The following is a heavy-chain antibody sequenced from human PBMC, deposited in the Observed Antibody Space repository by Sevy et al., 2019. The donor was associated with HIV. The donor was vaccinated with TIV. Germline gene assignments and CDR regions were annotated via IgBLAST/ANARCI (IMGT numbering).Heavy chain of an antibody. CDR2: TYYRSKWFN. D-gene: IGHD6-6*01. Sequence: SQTLSLTCAISGDSVSSNSAAWNWIRQSPSRGLEWLGRTYYRSKWFNDYAVSVKSRITINPDTSKNQFYLQLNSVTPEDTAVYYCARDYSSSSYYYYYYGMDVWGQGTTVTVSS. CDR1: GDSVSSNSAA. V-gene: IGHV6-1*01. J-gene: IGHJ6*02. CDR3: ARDYSSSSYYYYYYGMDV.